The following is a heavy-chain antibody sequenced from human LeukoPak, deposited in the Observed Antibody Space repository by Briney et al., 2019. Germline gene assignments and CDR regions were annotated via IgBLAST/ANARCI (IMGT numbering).Heavy chain of an antibody. D-gene: IGHD1-26*01. CDR3: ARGSRVGALDY. Sequence: SETLSLTCAVSGGSISSGGYSWSWIRQPPGKGLEWIGYIYYSGSTYYNPSLKSRVTISVDTSKNQFSLKLSSVTAADTAVYYCARGSRVGALDYWGQGTLVTVSS. J-gene: IGHJ4*02. CDR1: GGSISSGGYS. V-gene: IGHV4-30-4*07. CDR2: IYYSGST.